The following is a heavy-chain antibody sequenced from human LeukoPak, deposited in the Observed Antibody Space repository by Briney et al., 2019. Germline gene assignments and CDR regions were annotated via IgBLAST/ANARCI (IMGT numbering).Heavy chain of an antibody. J-gene: IGHJ5*02. CDR3: ARWRVPAAKAFGVGNWFDP. CDR2: IYCGSA. Sequence: SETLSLTCTVSGGSISTSGYYWGWIRQPPGKGLEWIGSIYCGSAYYNPSLKSRVTISVDTSKNHFSLKLSSVTAADTAVYYCARWRVPAAKAFGVGNWFDPWGQGTLVTVSS. V-gene: IGHV4-39*02. D-gene: IGHD2-2*01. CDR1: GGSISTSGYY.